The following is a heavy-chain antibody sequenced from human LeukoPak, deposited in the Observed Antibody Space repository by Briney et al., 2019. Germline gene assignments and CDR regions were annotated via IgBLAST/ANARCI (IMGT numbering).Heavy chain of an antibody. D-gene: IGHD3-9*01. J-gene: IGHJ4*02. CDR2: ISSSSSYT. CDR3: ARDLAKDYDILTGYDY. Sequence: GGSLRLSCAASGFTFSDYYMSWIRQAPGKGLEWVSYISSSSSYTNYEDSVKGRFTISRDNAKNSLYLQMNSLRAEDTAVYYCARDLAKDYDILTGYDYWGQGTLVTVSS. V-gene: IGHV3-11*06. CDR1: GFTFSDYY.